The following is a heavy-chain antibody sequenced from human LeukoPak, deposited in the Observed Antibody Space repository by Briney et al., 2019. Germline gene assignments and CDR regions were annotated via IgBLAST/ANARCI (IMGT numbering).Heavy chain of an antibody. CDR1: GGSISSGDYY. V-gene: IGHV4-30-4*01. CDR3: ARDSSSGLNWFDP. D-gene: IGHD6-13*01. J-gene: IGHJ5*02. Sequence: SETLSLTCTVSGGSISSGDYYWSWIRQPPGKGLEWIGYIYYSGSTYYNPSLKSRFTISVDPSKTQFSLKLSSVTAADTAVYYCARDSSSGLNWFDPWGQGTLVTVSS. CDR2: IYYSGST.